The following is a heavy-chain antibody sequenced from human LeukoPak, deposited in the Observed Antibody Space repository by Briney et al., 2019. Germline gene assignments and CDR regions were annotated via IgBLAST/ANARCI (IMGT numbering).Heavy chain of an antibody. CDR1: GFTFSSYW. Sequence: GGSLRLSCAASGFTFSSYWMSWVRQAPGKGLEWVANIKQDGSGKYYVDSVKGRFTISRDNAKNSLYLQMNSLRAEDTAVYYCARARYYGSGSPYYYYGMDVWGKGTTVTVSS. CDR3: ARARYYGSGSPYYYYGMDV. CDR2: IKQDGSGK. V-gene: IGHV3-7*03. D-gene: IGHD3-10*01. J-gene: IGHJ6*04.